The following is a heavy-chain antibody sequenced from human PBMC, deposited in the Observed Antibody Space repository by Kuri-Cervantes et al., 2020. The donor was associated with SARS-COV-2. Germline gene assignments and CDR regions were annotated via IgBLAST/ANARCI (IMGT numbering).Heavy chain of an antibody. D-gene: IGHD3-3*01. V-gene: IGHV1-18*04. CDR1: GYSLTNYYGYY. CDR3: ARDLLTHITIFGVVIIPNTSFDY. J-gene: IGHJ4*02. CDR2: ISAYNGNT. Sequence: ASVKVSCKASGYSLTNYYGYYMHWVRQAPGQGLEWMGWISAYNGNTNYAQKLQGRVTMTTDTSTSTAYMELRSLRSDDTAVYYCARDLLTHITIFGVVIIPNTSFDYWGQGTLVTVSS.